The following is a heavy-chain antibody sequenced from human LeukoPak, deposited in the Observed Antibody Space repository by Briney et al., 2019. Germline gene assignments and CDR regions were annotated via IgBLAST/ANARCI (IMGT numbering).Heavy chain of an antibody. J-gene: IGHJ4*02. D-gene: IGHD3-10*02. V-gene: IGHV4-34*01. CDR2: INHSGST. Sequence: SETLSLTCAVYGGSFNSYYWSWIRQSPGKGLEWIGEINHSGSTNYNPSLESRVAISVDTSKKQFLLKLTSVTAADTAVYFCARRRVLMFNSIDYWGQGTLVTVSS. CDR1: GGSFNSYY. CDR3: ARRRVLMFNSIDY.